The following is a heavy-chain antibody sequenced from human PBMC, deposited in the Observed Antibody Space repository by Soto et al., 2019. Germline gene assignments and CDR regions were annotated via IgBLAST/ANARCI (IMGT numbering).Heavy chain of an antibody. CDR2: IYYSGST. D-gene: IGHD2-15*01. CDR1: GGSISSSSYY. J-gene: IGHJ4*02. V-gene: IGHV4-39*01. CDR3: ARTPGGPGPFDY. Sequence: SETLSLTCTVSGGSISSSSYYWGWIRQPPGKGLEWIGSIYYSGSTYYNPSLKSRVTISVDTSKNQFSLKLSSVTAADTAAYYCARTPGGPGPFDYWGQGTLVTVSS.